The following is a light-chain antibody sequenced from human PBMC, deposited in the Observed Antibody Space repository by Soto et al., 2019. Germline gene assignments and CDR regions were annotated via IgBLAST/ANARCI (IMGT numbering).Light chain of an antibody. Sequence: EIVLTQSPATLSLSPGNRATXSCRXSQSVSGYLAWYQQKPGQAPRLLIYDASNRATGIPARFSGSGSGTDFTLTITSLEPEDFAVYYCQQRSNWPSTFGGGTKVEI. CDR2: DAS. V-gene: IGKV3-11*01. J-gene: IGKJ4*01. CDR3: QQRSNWPST. CDR1: QSVSGY.